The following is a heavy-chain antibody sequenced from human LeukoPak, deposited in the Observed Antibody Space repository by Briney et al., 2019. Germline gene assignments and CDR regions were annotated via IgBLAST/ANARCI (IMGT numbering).Heavy chain of an antibody. V-gene: IGHV3-21*01. CDR3: ARGFCTSTSCYGSY. CDR1: GFTFRSYT. Sequence: GGSLRLSCAASGFTFRSYTMNWVRQAPGKGLEWVSSISSSSSSIYYADSVKGRFTNSRDNAKKSLYLQMTSLRAEDTAMYYCARGFCTSTSCYGSYWGQGTLVTVSS. CDR2: ISSSSSSI. J-gene: IGHJ4*02. D-gene: IGHD2-2*01.